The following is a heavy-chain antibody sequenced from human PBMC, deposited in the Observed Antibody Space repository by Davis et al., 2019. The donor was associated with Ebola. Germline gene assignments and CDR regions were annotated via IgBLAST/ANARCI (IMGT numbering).Heavy chain of an antibody. Sequence: SVKVSCKASGGTFSSYAISWVRQAPGQGLEWMGGIIPIFGTANYAQKFQGRVTITADESTSTAYMELSSLRSEDTAVYYCARDSGDIVVVPAAIPGPRLTWAPMDVWGKGTTVTVSS. CDR2: IIPIFGTA. J-gene: IGHJ6*03. V-gene: IGHV1-69*13. CDR3: ARDSGDIVVVPAAIPGPRLTWAPMDV. CDR1: GGTFSSYA. D-gene: IGHD2-2*01.